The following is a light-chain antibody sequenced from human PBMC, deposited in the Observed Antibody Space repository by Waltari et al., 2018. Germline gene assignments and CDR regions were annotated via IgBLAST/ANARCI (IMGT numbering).Light chain of an antibody. Sequence: EIVMTQSPATLSVSPGERATLSCRACQSIRSNLAWYRQKPGQAPRLLIYGASFRATGIPARFSGSGSGTEFTLTISSLQSEDFAIYYCQQYDNWPPITFGQGTKLEMK. CDR3: QQYDNWPPIT. CDR1: QSIRSN. J-gene: IGKJ2*01. V-gene: IGKV3-15*01. CDR2: GAS.